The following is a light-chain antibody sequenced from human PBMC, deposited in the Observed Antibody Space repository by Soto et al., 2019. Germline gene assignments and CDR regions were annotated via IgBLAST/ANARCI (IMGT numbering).Light chain of an antibody. J-gene: IGKJ3*01. CDR1: QSISSSY. CDR2: GAS. V-gene: IGKV3-20*01. Sequence: EIVLTQSPGTLSLSPGERATLSCRASQSISSSYLAWYQQKPGQAPRLLVYGASSRATVIPDRFSGSGSGTDFTLTISRLEPEDFAVYYCQQYGSSRFTFGPGTKVDI. CDR3: QQYGSSRFT.